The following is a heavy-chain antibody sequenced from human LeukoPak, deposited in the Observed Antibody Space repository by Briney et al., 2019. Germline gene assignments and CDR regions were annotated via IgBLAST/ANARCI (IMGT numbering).Heavy chain of an antibody. Sequence: SETLSLTCAVYGGSFSGYYWSWIRQPPGKGLEWIGEINHSGSTNYNPSLKSRVTISVDTSKNQFSLKLSSVTAADTAVYYCARVFSRRGTAMVRVFDYWGQGTLVTVSS. CDR3: ARVFSRRGTAMVRVFDY. V-gene: IGHV4-34*01. D-gene: IGHD5-18*01. J-gene: IGHJ4*02. CDR1: GGSFSGYY. CDR2: INHSGST.